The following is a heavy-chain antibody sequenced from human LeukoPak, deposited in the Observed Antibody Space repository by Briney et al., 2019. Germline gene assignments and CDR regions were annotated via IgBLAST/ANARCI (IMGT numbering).Heavy chain of an antibody. Sequence: PSETLSLTCAVYGGSFSGYSWNWIRQPPVKGLEWIGEINHSGGTNYNPSLKSRVSISVDKSKNQFSLNLSSVTAADTAVYYCVSGVYWGQGTLVTVSS. CDR3: VSGVY. J-gene: IGHJ4*02. CDR2: INHSGGT. CDR1: GGSFSGYS. V-gene: IGHV4-34*01.